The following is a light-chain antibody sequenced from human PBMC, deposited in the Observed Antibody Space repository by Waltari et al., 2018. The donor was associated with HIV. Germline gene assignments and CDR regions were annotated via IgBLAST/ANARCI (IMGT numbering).Light chain of an antibody. CDR2: WAS. CDR3: QQYHNIPWT. V-gene: IGKV4-1*01. Sequence: DIVMTQSPDSLAVSLGERATINCKSSHSVLSYPSYKNFLAWYQQKPGQRPKLLIYWASTRGSGVPDRCSGSGSGTDFTLTISRLQAEDVATYYCQQYHNIPWTFGRGTKVEIK. J-gene: IGKJ1*01. CDR1: HSVLSYPSYKNF.